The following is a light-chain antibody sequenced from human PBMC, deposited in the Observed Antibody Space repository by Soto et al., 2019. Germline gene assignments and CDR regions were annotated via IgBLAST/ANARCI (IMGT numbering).Light chain of an antibody. V-gene: IGLV7-46*01. CDR2: DTS. Sequence: QAVVTQEPSLTVSPGGTVTLTCGSSTGAVTSGHYPYWFQQKPGQAPRTLIYDTSNKHSWTPARFSGSLLGGKAALTLSGAQPEDEAEYYCLLSYSCAPVVFGGGTKLTLL. CDR1: TGAVTSGHY. CDR3: LLSYSCAPVV. J-gene: IGLJ2*01.